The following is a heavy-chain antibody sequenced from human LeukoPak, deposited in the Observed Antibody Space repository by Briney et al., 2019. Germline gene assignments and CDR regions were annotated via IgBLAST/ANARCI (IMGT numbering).Heavy chain of an antibody. D-gene: IGHD3-16*01. V-gene: IGHV5-51*01. Sequence: KAGESLKISCKGSGYTFTSYWIGWVRQMPGKGLGWMGIIFPGDSDTRDSPSFQGQVTISADKSISTAYLQWNSLKASDTAMYYCARRAHDYIWGSNSYDVFDLWGQGTMVTVSS. CDR3: ARRAHDYIWGSNSYDVFDL. CDR1: GYTFTSYW. J-gene: IGHJ3*01. CDR2: IFPGDSDT.